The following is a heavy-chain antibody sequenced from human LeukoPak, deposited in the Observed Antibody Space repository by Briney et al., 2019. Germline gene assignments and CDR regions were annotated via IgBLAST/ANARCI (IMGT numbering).Heavy chain of an antibody. Sequence: SETLSLTCTVSGYSISSGYYWGWIRQPPGKGLEWLSSIYHSGTIYYNPSLKSRVTISVDTSKNQFSLKLTSVTAADTAVYYCARGLGRQQLVSPFDYWGQGTLVTVSS. CDR1: GYSISSGYY. V-gene: IGHV4-38-2*02. D-gene: IGHD6-13*01. CDR3: ARGLGRQQLVSPFDY. CDR2: IYHSGTI. J-gene: IGHJ4*02.